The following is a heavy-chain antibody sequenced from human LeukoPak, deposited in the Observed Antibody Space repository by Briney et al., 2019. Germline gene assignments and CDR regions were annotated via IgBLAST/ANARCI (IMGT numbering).Heavy chain of an antibody. D-gene: IGHD6-13*01. CDR2: IYYSGST. V-gene: IGHV4-39*07. Sequence: SETLSLTCTVSGGSISSSSYYWGWIRQPPGKGLEWIGSIYYSGSTYYNPSLKSRVTISVDTSKNQFSLKLSSVTAADTAVYYCARDWSGIAAADGWFDPWGQGTLVTVSS. CDR1: GGSISSSSYY. J-gene: IGHJ5*02. CDR3: ARDWSGIAAADGWFDP.